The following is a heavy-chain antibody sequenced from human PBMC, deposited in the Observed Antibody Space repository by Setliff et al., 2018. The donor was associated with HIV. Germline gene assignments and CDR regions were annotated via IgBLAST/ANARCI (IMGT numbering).Heavy chain of an antibody. CDR2: MYGET. CDR1: GGSISGYY. D-gene: IGHD3-3*01. Sequence: LSLTCTVSGGSISGYYWTWVRQPAGKGLEWIGRMYGETNYNPSLKSRVTLSIDTSKNQFSLKLSSVTAADTAVYYCASQVVFWSGYYATPVYMGVWDRGTTVTVSS. V-gene: IGHV4-4*07. J-gene: IGHJ6*03. CDR3: ASQVVFWSGYYATPVYMGV.